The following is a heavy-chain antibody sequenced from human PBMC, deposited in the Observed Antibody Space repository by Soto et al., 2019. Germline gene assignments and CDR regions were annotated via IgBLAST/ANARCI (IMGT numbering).Heavy chain of an antibody. CDR3: TTIYTEPTQANDY. V-gene: IGHV4-30-4*01. J-gene: IGHJ4*02. CDR1: GGSISSGDYY. CDR2: IYYSGST. Sequence: PSETLSLTCTVSGGSISSGDYYWSWIRQPPGKGLEWIGYIYYSGSTYYNPSLKSRVTISVDTSKNQFSLYLQMDSLKTEDTAVYYCTTIYTEPTQANDYWGQRTLVTVSS. D-gene: IGHD1-26*01.